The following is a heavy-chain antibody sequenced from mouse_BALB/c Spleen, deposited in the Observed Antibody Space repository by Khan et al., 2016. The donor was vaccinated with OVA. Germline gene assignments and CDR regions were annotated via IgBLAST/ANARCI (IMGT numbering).Heavy chain of an antibody. CDR1: GYTFPEYT. D-gene: IGHD3-3*01. V-gene: IGHV1-18*01. J-gene: IGHJ4*01. CDR3: ARDAGRY. CDR2: INPKNGGT. Sequence: VQLQQSGPELVKPGASVKISCKTSGYTFPEYTVHWVKQSLGKSLDWIGVINPKNGGTAYNQKFKGKATLTVDKSSSTAYMEFRSLTSDDSAVYECARDAGRYWGQGTSVTVAS.